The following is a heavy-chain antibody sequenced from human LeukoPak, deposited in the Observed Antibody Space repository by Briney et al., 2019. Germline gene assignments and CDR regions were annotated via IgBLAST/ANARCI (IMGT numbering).Heavy chain of an antibody. CDR1: GFTFSSYA. V-gene: IGHV3-30-3*01. CDR2: ISYDGSNK. CDR3: AKDRKGDDYFDY. Sequence: PGGSLRLSCAASGFTFSSYAMHWVRQAPGKGLEWVAVISYDGSNKYYADSVKGRFTISRDNSKNTLYLQMNSLRAEDTAAYYCAKDRKGDDYFDYWGQGTLVTVSS. J-gene: IGHJ4*02.